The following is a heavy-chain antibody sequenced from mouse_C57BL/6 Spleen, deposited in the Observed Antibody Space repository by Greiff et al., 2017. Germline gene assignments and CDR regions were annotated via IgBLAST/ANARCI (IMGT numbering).Heavy chain of an antibody. Sequence: EVKLVESEGGLVQPGSSMKLSCTASGFTFSDYYMAWVRQVPEKGLEWVANINYDGSSTYYLDSLKSRFIIARDNAKNILYLQMSSLKSEDTATYYCARDEYLAYWGQGTLVTVSA. V-gene: IGHV5-16*01. CDR1: GFTFSDYY. CDR2: INYDGSST. CDR3: ARDEYLAY. D-gene: IGHD5-1*01. J-gene: IGHJ3*01.